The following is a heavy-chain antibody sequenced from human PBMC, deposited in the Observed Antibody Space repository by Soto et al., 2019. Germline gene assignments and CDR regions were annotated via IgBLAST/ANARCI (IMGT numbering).Heavy chain of an antibody. D-gene: IGHD2-2*01. Sequence: QVQLVQSGAEVKKPGASVKVSCKASGYTFTNYAMHWVRQAPGQRLEWMGWINAGNGNTKYSQKFQGIVTITRDTSASTAYMELSSLRSEDTAVYYCARKRCSSTTCPFLDYWGQGTLVTVSS. CDR3: ARKRCSSTTCPFLDY. CDR2: INAGNGNT. J-gene: IGHJ4*02. CDR1: GYTFTNYA. V-gene: IGHV1-3*01.